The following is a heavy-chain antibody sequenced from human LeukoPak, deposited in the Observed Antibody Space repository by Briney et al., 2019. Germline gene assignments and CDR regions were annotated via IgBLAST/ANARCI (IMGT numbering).Heavy chain of an antibody. V-gene: IGHV1-24*01. Sequence: ASVKVSCKVSGYTLTELSMHWVRQAPGKGLEWMGGFDPEDGETIYAQKFQGRVTMTEDTSTDTAYMELSSLRSEDTAVYYCATDLRAAAAGKRTSYYYMDVWGKGTTVTVSS. CDR3: ATDLRAAAAGKRTSYYYMDV. CDR1: GYTLTELS. CDR2: FDPEDGET. D-gene: IGHD6-13*01. J-gene: IGHJ6*03.